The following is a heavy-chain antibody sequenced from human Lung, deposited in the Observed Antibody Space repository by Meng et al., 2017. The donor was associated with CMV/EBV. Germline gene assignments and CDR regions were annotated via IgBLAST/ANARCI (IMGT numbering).Heavy chain of an antibody. D-gene: IGHD1-26*01. CDR2: ISAYNGNT. Sequence: QGQLVQSGGVVKKPGASVKVSCKASGYTFTNYGITWVRQAPGQGLEWMGWISAYNGNTNYAQTLQGRLTMTTDTSTSTAYMELRSLRSDDTAVYYCARVEVGITSGDYWGQGTLVTVSS. J-gene: IGHJ4*02. CDR3: ARVEVGITSGDY. CDR1: GYTFTNYG. V-gene: IGHV1-18*01.